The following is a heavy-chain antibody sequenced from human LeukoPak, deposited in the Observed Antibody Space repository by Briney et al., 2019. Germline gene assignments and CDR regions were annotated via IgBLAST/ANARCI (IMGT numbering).Heavy chain of an antibody. D-gene: IGHD1-26*01. CDR2: MNPNSGNT. CDR3: ARRSGGRYYYYYGMDV. J-gene: IGHJ6*02. V-gene: IGHV1-8*01. Sequence: GASVKVSCKASGYTFTSYDINWVRQATGQGLEWMGWMNPNSGNTGYAQKFQGRVTMTRNTSISTAYMELSSLRSEGTAVYYCARRSGGRYYYYYGMDVWGQGTTVTVSS. CDR1: GYTFTSYD.